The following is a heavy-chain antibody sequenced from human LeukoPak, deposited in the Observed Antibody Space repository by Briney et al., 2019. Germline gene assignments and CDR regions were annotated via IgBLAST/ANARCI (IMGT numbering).Heavy chain of an antibody. Sequence: GGSLRLSCAASGFSFDTYSMTWVRQAPGKGLERVSSISSWSSFIYSADSVTGRFTISRDNAKNSLYLQMNSLRAEDTAVYYCARAGSTNSWFDPWGQGTLVIVSS. CDR2: ISSWSSFI. J-gene: IGHJ5*02. CDR3: ARAGSTNSWFDP. CDR1: GFSFDTYS. D-gene: IGHD2-2*01. V-gene: IGHV3-21*01.